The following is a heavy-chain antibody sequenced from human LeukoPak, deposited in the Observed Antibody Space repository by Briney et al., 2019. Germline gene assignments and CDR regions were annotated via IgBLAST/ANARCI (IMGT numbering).Heavy chain of an antibody. CDR2: ISYDGSNK. Sequence: PGGSLRLSCAASGFTFSSYGMHWVRQPPGKGLEWVAVISYDGSNKYYADSVKGRFTISRDNSKNTLYLQMNSLRAEDTAVYYCASILSSGWLSRLYNVFDYWGQGTLVTVSS. J-gene: IGHJ4*02. CDR1: GFTFSSYG. CDR3: ASILSSGWLSRLYNVFDY. D-gene: IGHD6-19*01. V-gene: IGHV3-30*03.